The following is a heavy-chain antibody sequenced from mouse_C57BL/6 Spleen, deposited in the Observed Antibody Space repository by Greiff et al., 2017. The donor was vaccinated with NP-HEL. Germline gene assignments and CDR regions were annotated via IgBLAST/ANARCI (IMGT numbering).Heavy chain of an antibody. CDR2: INPNNGGT. J-gene: IGHJ2*01. CDR1: GYTFTDYN. Sequence: EVQLQQSGPELVKPGASVKIPCTASGYTFTDYNMDWVKQSHGTSLEWIGDINPNNGGTIYNQKFKGKATFSVDKSSSKAYMESRSLTSEDTAVDYCARSLSDGSSYGYFDYWGQGTTLTVSS. D-gene: IGHD1-1*01. CDR3: ARSLSDGSSYGYFDY. V-gene: IGHV1-18*01.